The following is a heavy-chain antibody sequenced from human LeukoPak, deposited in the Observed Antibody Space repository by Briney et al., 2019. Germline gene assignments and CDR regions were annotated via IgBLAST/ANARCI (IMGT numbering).Heavy chain of an antibody. J-gene: IGHJ5*02. CDR3: ARQCSLVKCS. D-gene: IGHD2-15*01. V-gene: IGHV3-11*03. Sequence: SGGSLRLSCAASGFTFSGHYMTWIRQAPGKGLEWVSYISGGSSDTNYADSVKGRVTISRDNAKNSLYLQMNNLRAEDTAVYYCARQCSLVKCSWGQGTLVTVSS. CDR1: GFTFSGHY. CDR2: ISGGSSDT.